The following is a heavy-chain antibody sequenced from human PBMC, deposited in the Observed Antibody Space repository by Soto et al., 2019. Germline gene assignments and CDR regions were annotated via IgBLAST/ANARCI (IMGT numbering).Heavy chain of an antibody. CDR3: ARDDATYCGGDCYRYFYYGMDV. V-gene: IGHV1-69*13. J-gene: IGHJ6*02. CDR1: GGTFSNHA. CDR2: IIPMFPTA. D-gene: IGHD2-21*02. Sequence: GASVKVSCKASGGTFSNHAISWVRQAPGQGLEWVGGIIPMFPTADYAQRFQGRVTITAADSTTTVYMELSGLRSEDTAMYYCARDDATYCGGDCYRYFYYGMDVWGQGTTVTASS.